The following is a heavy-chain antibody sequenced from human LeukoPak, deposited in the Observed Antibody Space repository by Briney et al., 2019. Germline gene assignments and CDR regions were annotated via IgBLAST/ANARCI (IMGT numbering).Heavy chain of an antibody. CDR2: IYPGDSDA. D-gene: IGHD6-19*01. Sequence: VESLKISCKGSGYSFTTYWIGWVRQMPGKGLEWMGIIYPGDSDARYSPSFQGQVTISADKSISTAYLQWSSLKASDTAMYYCARQSVAVNYYYGMDVWGQGTTVTVSS. V-gene: IGHV5-51*01. CDR3: ARQSVAVNYYYGMDV. CDR1: GYSFTTYW. J-gene: IGHJ6*02.